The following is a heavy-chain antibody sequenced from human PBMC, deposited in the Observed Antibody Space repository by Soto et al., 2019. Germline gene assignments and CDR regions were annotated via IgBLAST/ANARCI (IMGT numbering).Heavy chain of an antibody. Sequence: QVQLAQSGAEVKKPGSSVKVSCEASGGTFNNFAFSWERQAPGQGLEWMGTLIPFMGSPRLAERLQGRVAITAEEPTSKVYMELTSLQSGDTAVYYCATSLEVIVGVSAPEYFHLWGQGTLVTVS. CDR2: LIPFMGSP. CDR1: GGTFNNFA. J-gene: IGHJ1*01. CDR3: ATSLEVIVGVSAPEYFHL. D-gene: IGHD1-26*01. V-gene: IGHV1-69*18.